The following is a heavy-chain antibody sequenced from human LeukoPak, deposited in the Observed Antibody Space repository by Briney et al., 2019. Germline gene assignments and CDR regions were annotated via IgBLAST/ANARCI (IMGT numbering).Heavy chain of an antibody. CDR1: GGTFSSYA. J-gene: IGHJ4*02. D-gene: IGHD4-11*01. CDR3: ARSAHYSSAFDL. V-gene: IGHV1-69*13. Sequence: RASVKVSCKASGGTFSSYAINWVRQAPGQGLEWMGESIPIFGSVKFAQKFQGRVTITADESTSTVYMELNSLRVEDTAVYHCARSAHYSSAFDLWGQGTLVTVSS. CDR2: SIPIFGSV.